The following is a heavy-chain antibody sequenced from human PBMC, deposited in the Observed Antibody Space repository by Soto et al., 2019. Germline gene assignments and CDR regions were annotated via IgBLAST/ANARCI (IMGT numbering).Heavy chain of an antibody. CDR1: GDSIRGSTSY. CDR2: TYHSGST. Sequence: QLQLQESGPRLVKPSETLSLTCGVSGDSIRGSTSYWGWIRQPPGQGVQWIGSTYHSGSTYYNSSLKRRVTISVDTSKNQFSLKLRSVTAADTAVYYCVKPYTSGWHYVQHWGRGTLVTVSS. J-gene: IGHJ1*01. CDR3: VKPYTSGWHYVQH. D-gene: IGHD6-19*01. V-gene: IGHV4-39*01.